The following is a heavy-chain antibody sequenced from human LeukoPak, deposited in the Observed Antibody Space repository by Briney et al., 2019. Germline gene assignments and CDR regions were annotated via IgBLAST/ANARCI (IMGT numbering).Heavy chain of an antibody. V-gene: IGHV4-34*12. J-gene: IGHJ3*02. CDR3: ARFGSSTWYKGAFDI. D-gene: IGHD6-13*01. Sequence: SESLSLTCAVYGGSFSGYYWSWIRQPPGEGRAWIGEIVHSGNTKYNPSLKSRVTISVDTSKNQFSLNLTSVTAADTAVYYCARFGSSTWYKGAFDIWGQGTMVTVAS. CDR2: IVHSGNT. CDR1: GGSFSGYY.